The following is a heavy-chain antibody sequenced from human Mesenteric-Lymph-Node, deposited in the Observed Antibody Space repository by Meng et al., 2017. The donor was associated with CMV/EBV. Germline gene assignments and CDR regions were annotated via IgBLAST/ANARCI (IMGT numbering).Heavy chain of an antibody. J-gene: IGHJ4*02. CDR1: GFTFSVYS. Sequence: GGSLRPSCAASGFTFSVYSMSWIRQAPGNGLEWVSYISSSGSTIYYADSVKDRFTITRDNAKNSLYLQMNSLRAEDTAVYYCARGMWVVGAARPPLDDWGQGTLVTVSS. D-gene: IGHD6-6*01. CDR3: ARGMWVVGAARPPLDD. V-gene: IGHV3-11*04. CDR2: ISSSGSTI.